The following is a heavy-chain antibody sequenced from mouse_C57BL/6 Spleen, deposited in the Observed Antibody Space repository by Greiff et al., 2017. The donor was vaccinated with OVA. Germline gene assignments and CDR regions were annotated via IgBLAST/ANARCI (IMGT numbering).Heavy chain of an antibody. CDR3: AREGAMDD. J-gene: IGHJ4*01. CDR1: GYTFTDYY. Sequence: VKLLESGAELVRPGASVKLSCKASGYTFTDYYINWVKQRPGQGLEWIARIYPGSGNTYYNEKFKGKATLTAEKSSSTAYMQLSSLTSEDSAVYFCAREGAMDDWGQGTSVTVSS. V-gene: IGHV1-76*01. CDR2: IYPGSGNT.